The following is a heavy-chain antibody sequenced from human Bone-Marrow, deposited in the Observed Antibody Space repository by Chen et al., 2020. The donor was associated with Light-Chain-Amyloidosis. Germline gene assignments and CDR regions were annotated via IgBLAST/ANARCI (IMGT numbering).Heavy chain of an antibody. CDR3: ARRRDGYNLDE. CDR2: IYPDDSDA. J-gene: IGHJ4*02. CDR1: GYTFPNYW. Sequence: EVQLEQSGPEVKKPGESLKISCKGSGYTFPNYWIGWVRQMPGKGLEWMGVIYPDDSDARSSPSFECKVTISAAKSIAPTYLKWRSLTASDTAMYYCARRRDGYNLDEWGKGTLVTVSS. D-gene: IGHD5-12*01. V-gene: IGHV5-51*01.